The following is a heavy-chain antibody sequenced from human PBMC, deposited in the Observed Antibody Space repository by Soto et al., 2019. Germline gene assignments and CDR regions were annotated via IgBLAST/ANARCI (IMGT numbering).Heavy chain of an antibody. CDR3: PRDQLDFEYSSSRGRYYYGMGV. CDR2: IYYNGTA. J-gene: IGHJ6*04. V-gene: IGHV4-59*12. CDR1: GSPISSYY. Sequence: SETLSLTCTVPGSPISSYYSSWIRQPPRNGRKGIWYIYYNGTANYNPSLKRRVTISIDKSKNRFSRKLSSVTASGPATYFSPRDQLDFEYSSSRGRYYYGMGVWGKGTTVTVSS. D-gene: IGHD6-6*01.